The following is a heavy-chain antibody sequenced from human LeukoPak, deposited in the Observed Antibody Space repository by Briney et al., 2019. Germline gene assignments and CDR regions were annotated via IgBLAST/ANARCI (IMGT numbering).Heavy chain of an antibody. CDR1: SGSLSGYS. CDR3: ARSQSLWAAPSFDL. CDR2: IHEGRRA. D-gene: IGHD7-27*01. J-gene: IGHJ3*01. V-gene: IGHV4-34*01. Sequence: SETLSLTCTVFSGSLSGYSWSWIRQSPGTGLEWIGEIHEGRRADYNPSLKSRVTISRDTSKDQFSLILSSVTGADTAVYYCARSQSLWAAPSFDLWGQGTMVTVS.